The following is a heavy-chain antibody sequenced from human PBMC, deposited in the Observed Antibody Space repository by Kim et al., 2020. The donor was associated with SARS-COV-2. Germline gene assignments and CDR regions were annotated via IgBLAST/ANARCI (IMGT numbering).Heavy chain of an antibody. CDR1: GGSINSFTDY. V-gene: IGHV4-39*01. CDR2: FSYNGNT. D-gene: IGHD6-13*01. CDR3: ARRQIAAATRP. J-gene: IGHJ4*02. Sequence: SETLSLTCTVSGGSINSFTDYWGWIRQPPGKGLEWIGSFSYNGNTYYNPSLKSRVTISADASKNQFSLILSSVTAADTATYYCARRQIAAATRPWGPATL.